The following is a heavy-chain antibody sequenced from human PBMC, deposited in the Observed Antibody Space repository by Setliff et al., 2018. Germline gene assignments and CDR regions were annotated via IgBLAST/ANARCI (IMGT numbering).Heavy chain of an antibody. CDR1: GDSISSRRYY. V-gene: IGHV4-61*09. D-gene: IGHD3-3*01. J-gene: IGHJ6*03. CDR3: ARMSGFQYMDV. CDR2: IYTSWST. Sequence: TLSLTCSVSGDSISSRRYYWGWFRQPAGKGLEWIGQIYTSWSTNYNPSLKGRVTISLDTSKNQFSLSLSSVTAADTAVYYCARMSGFQYMDVWGKGTTVTVSS.